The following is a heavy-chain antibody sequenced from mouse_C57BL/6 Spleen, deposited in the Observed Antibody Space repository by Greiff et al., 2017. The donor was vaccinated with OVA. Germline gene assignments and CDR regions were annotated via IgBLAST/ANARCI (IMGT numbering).Heavy chain of an antibody. CDR1: GYSITSGYY. Sequence: EVKLLESGPGLVKPSQSLSLTCSVTGYSITSGYYWNWIRQFPGNKLEWMGYISYDGSNNYNPSLKNRISITRDTYKNQFFLKLNSVTTEDTATYDCARHYGSSYGYFDVWGTGTTVTVSS. V-gene: IGHV3-6*01. J-gene: IGHJ1*03. D-gene: IGHD1-1*01. CDR3: ARHYGSSYGYFDV. CDR2: ISYDGSN.